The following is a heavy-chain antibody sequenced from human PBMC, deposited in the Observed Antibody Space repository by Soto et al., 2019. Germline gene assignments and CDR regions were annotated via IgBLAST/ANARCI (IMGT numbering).Heavy chain of an antibody. D-gene: IGHD6-13*01. CDR2: MYSSGST. Sequence: PSETLSLTCTVSGGSITLYYWNWIRRSPGKGLEWIGYMYSSGSTNYRSSLKSRVTISGDTSKNQFSLRLRSVTAADTAVYYCARLSRGAAAGFDSWGQGSLVTVSS. CDR3: ARLSRGAAAGFDS. V-gene: IGHV4-59*08. CDR1: GGSITLYY. J-gene: IGHJ4*02.